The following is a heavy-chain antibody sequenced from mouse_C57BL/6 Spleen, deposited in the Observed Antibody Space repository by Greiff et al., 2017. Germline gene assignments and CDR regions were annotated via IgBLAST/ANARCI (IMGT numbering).Heavy chain of an antibody. J-gene: IGHJ3*01. CDR2: IDPSDSYT. Sequence: QVQLKQPGAELVKPGASVKLSCKASGYTFTSYWMQWVKQRPGQGLEWIGEIDPSDSYTNYNQKFKGKATLTVDTSSSTAYMQLSSLTSEDSAVYYCANYYGSRFAYWGQGTLVTVSA. CDR1: GYTFTSYW. V-gene: IGHV1-50*01. CDR3: ANYYGSRFAY. D-gene: IGHD1-1*01.